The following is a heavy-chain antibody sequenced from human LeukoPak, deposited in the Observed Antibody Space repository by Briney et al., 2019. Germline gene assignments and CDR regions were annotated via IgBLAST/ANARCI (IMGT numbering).Heavy chain of an antibody. Sequence: SETLSLTCTVSGGSISSYYWSWIRQPPGKGLEWIGYIYYSGSTNYNPSLKSRVTISVDTSKNQFSLKLSSVTAADTAVYYCARGLGANYYYGMDVWGQGTTVTVSS. CDR1: GGSISSYY. V-gene: IGHV4-59*01. J-gene: IGHJ6*02. CDR3: ARGLGANYYYGMDV. D-gene: IGHD3-16*01. CDR2: IYYSGST.